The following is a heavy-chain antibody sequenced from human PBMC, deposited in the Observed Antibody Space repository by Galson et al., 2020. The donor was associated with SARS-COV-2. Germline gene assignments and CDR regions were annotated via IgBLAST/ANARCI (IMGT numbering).Heavy chain of an antibody. CDR1: GGSFSGYY. D-gene: IGHD3-22*01. J-gene: IGHJ3*02. CDR2: INHSGST. CDR3: ARVDFYDSSAYLLDAFDI. Sequence: SETLSLTCAVYGGSFSGYYWTWIRQPPGKGLEWIGEINHSGSTNYNPSLKSRVTISLDTSKNQFSLKLSSVTAADTAIYYCARVDFYDSSAYLLDAFDIWGQGTMVTVSS. V-gene: IGHV4-34*01.